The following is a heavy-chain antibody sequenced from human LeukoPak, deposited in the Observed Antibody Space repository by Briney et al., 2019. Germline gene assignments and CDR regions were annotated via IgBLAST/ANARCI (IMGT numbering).Heavy chain of an antibody. CDR2: INPNSGGT. CDR3: TRESGSYHGNDY. D-gene: IGHD1-26*01. V-gene: IGHV1-2*06. CDR1: GYTFTGYY. J-gene: IGHJ4*02. Sequence: ASVKVSCKASGYTFTGYYMHWVRQAPGQGLEWMGRINPNSGGTNYAQKFQGRVTMTRDTSISTAYVELSGLRSDDTAVYYCTRESGSYHGNDYWGQGTLVTVSS.